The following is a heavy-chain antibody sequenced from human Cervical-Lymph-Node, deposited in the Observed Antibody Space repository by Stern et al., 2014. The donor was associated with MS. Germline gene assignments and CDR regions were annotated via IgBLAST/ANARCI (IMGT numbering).Heavy chain of an antibody. J-gene: IGHJ4*02. CDR3: ARAQAVYYDSSGVFDY. CDR1: GFTFCSYS. V-gene: IGHV3-21*01. Sequence: EVQLVESGGGLVKPGGSLRLSCAASGFTFCSYSMNWVRQAPGKGLEWVSSISSSSSYIYYADSVKGRFTISRDNAKNSLYLQMNSLRAEDTAVYYCARAQAVYYDSSGVFDYWGQGTLVTVSS. CDR2: ISSSSSYI. D-gene: IGHD3-22*01.